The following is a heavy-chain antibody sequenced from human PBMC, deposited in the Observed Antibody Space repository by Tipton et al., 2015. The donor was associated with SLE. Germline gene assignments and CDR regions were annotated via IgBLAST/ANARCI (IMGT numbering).Heavy chain of an antibody. CDR2: ISNRDGKT. CDR3: AKDVTSRISMVRGVTLYMDV. Sequence: QLVQSGGGLVRPGESLRLSCVASGLTFSSNAMSWVRQAPGKGLEWVSTISNRDGKTYYADFGKGRFIISRDNPTNTLSLQMNSLRADDTAIYYCAKDVTSRISMVRGVTLYMDVWGKGTTVVVSS. J-gene: IGHJ6*03. CDR1: GLTFSSNA. D-gene: IGHD3-10*01. V-gene: IGHV3-23*04.